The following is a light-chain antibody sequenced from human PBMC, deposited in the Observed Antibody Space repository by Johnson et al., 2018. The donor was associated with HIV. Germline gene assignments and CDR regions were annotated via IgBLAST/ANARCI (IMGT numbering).Light chain of an antibody. CDR3: GTWDSSLSAGV. CDR1: SSNIGNNY. CDR2: DNN. Sequence: QSVLTQPPSVSAAPRQKVTISCSGSSSNIGNNYVSWYQQLPGTAPKLLIYDNNKRPSGIPDRFSGSKSGTSATVGITGLQTGDEADYYCGTWDSSLSAGVFGTGTKVTVL. V-gene: IGLV1-51*01. J-gene: IGLJ1*01.